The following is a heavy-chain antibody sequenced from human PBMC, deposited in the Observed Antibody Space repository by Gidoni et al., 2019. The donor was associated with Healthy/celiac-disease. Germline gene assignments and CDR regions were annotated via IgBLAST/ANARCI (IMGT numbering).Heavy chain of an antibody. CDR3: ARVRGVVGYYYYGMDV. D-gene: IGHD2-15*01. CDR2: INHSGST. Sequence: QVQLQQWGAGLLKPSETLSLTCAVYGGSFSGYYWSWIRQPPGKGLEWIGEINHSGSTNYNPSLKSRVTISVDTSKNQFSLKLSSVTAADTAVYYCARVRGVVGYYYYGMDVWGQGTTVTVSS. J-gene: IGHJ6*02. V-gene: IGHV4-34*01. CDR1: GGSFSGYY.